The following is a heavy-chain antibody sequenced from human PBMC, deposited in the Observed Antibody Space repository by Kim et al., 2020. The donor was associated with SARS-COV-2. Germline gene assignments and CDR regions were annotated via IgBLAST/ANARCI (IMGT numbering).Heavy chain of an antibody. CDR2: ITHTGAT. CDR3: ARGRAGVVPSPILGLGPDYESYALDV. J-gene: IGHJ6*02. CDR1: VGTFSGYH. D-gene: IGHD2-21*01. Sequence: SETLSLTCAVYVGTFSGYHWTWIRQSPGKGLEGMGEITHTGATKYSPSLGSRVALSVDTSKNQFSLKVKSVTAADTAVYFCARGRAGVVPSPILGLGPDYESYALDVWGQGTTVSVSS. V-gene: IGHV4-34*08.